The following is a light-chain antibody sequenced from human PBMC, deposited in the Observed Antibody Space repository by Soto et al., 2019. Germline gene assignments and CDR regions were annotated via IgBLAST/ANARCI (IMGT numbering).Light chain of an antibody. CDR1: QIVGTN. V-gene: IGKV3-15*01. J-gene: IGKJ2*01. CDR3: QQYDKWPYT. CDR2: GAF. Sequence: EIVLTQSPATLSVSPGERATLSCRTSQIVGTNLAWYQQKPGQAPRLLIYGAFIRAPGFPVRFRGTGSGSEFTLTITSLQSEDGALYFCQQYDKWPYTFGQGTKV.